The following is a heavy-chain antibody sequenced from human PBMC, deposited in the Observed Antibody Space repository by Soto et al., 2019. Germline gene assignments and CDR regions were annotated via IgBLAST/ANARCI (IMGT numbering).Heavy chain of an antibody. CDR1: GGTFSSYA. V-gene: IGHV1-69*01. J-gene: IGHJ6*02. D-gene: IGHD6-19*01. Sequence: QVQLVQSGAEVKKPGSSVKVSCKASGGTFSSYAISWVRQAPGQGLEWMGGIITIFGTANYAQKFQGRLTITADESTRTAYMELSSLGSEDTAVYYCARPSVAGTERYYYYGMDVWGQGTTVTVSS. CDR3: ARPSVAGTERYYYYGMDV. CDR2: IITIFGTA.